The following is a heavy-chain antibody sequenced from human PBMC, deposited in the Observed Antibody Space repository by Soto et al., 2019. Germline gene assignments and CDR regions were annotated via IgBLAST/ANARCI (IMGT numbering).Heavy chain of an antibody. D-gene: IGHD7-27*01. V-gene: IGHV4-30-2*06. J-gene: IGHJ6*02. CDR1: GASMSSVGHS. CDR2: IYATGKT. Sequence: QLQESGSGLVKPSQPLSVTCAVSGASMSSVGHSWSWIRQSPGDGLEWIGCIYATGKTYYNPSLTRRVTITVDTSKNQFSLNVTFVTAADTAVYYCAIAPPGPPARWDVWGQGTKVTVSS. CDR3: AIAPPGPPARWDV.